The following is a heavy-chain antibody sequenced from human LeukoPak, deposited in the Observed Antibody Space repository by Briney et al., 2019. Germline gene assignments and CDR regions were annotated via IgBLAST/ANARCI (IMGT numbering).Heavy chain of an antibody. V-gene: IGHV3-20*04. D-gene: IGHD3-16*01. CDR2: INCNGGST. CDR3: AKDCWGEP. Sequence: PWGSLKLSCAASGFTFDDYGMSWVRQAPGKGLEWVSGINCNGGSTGYADSVKGRFTISRDNSKNTLYLQMNSLRAEDTAVYYCAKDCWGEPWGQGTVVTVSS. J-gene: IGHJ4*02. CDR1: GFTFDDYG.